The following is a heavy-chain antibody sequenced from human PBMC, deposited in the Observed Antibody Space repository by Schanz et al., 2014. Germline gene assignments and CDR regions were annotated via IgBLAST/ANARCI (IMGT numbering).Heavy chain of an antibody. D-gene: IGHD3-3*01. V-gene: IGHV1-69*02. CDR2: IVPIAGIT. J-gene: IGHJ6*02. CDR1: GGTFSSDT. Sequence: QVHLVQSGAEVKKPGSSVKVSCKASGGTFSSDTFSWVRQAPGQGLEWMGRIVPIAGITNYAQRFQGRVTITADKSSDTAYMELSSLRSEDTAVYYCARFLARYQYYGVDVWGQGTMVTVSS. CDR3: ARFLARYQYYGVDV.